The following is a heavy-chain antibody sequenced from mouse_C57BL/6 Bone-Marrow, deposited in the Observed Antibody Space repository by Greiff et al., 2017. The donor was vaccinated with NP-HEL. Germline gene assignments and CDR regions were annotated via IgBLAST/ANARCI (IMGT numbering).Heavy chain of an antibody. Sequence: QVQLKQPGAELVRPGSSVKLSCKASGYTFTSYWMHWVKQRPIQGLEWIGNIDPSDSVTHYNQKFKDKATLTVDKSSSTAYMQLSSLTSTDSAVYYCARGRGYFYAMDYWGQGTSVTVSS. CDR2: IDPSDSVT. V-gene: IGHV1-52*01. CDR3: ARGRGYFYAMDY. D-gene: IGHD2-3*01. J-gene: IGHJ4*01. CDR1: GYTFTSYW.